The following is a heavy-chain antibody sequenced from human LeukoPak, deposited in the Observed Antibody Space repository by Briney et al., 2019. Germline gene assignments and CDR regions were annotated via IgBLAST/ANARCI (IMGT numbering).Heavy chain of an antibody. Sequence: SQTLSLTCAVSGGSISSGCYSWSWIRQPPGKGLEWIGYIYHSGSTYYNPSLKSRVTISVDRSKNQFSLKLSSVTAADTAVYYSASAPEADAFDIWGQGTMVTVSS. CDR2: IYHSGST. CDR3: ASAPEADAFDI. CDR1: GGSISSGCYS. V-gene: IGHV4-30-2*01. J-gene: IGHJ3*02.